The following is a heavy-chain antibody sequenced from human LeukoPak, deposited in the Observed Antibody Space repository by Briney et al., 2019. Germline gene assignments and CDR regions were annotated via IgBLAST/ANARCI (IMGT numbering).Heavy chain of an antibody. CDR3: ARLSGNYLPPLY. D-gene: IGHD3-22*01. Sequence: PSETLSLTCTVSGGSISSYYWSWIRQPPGKGLEWIGYIYYSGSTNYNPSLKSRVTILVDTSKNQFSLKLGSVTAADTAVYFCARLSGNYLPPLYWGQGTLVTVSS. CDR2: IYYSGST. V-gene: IGHV4-59*08. J-gene: IGHJ4*02. CDR1: GGSISSYY.